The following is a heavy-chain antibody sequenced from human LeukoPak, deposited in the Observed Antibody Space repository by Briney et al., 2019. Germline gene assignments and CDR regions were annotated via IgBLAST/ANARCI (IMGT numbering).Heavy chain of an antibody. CDR1: GLPLRSYW. D-gene: IGHD2-8*02. CDR2: IKQDGSAE. CDR3: ARDRTGGLEP. J-gene: IGHJ5*02. Sequence: PGGPLTLPCGASGLPLRSYWMTGPRQAPGKGLEWVDNIKQDGSAEYYVASVNGRFTTSRDTAKNSVYLQMNSLRIEDTAIYYCARDRTGGLEPWGQGTLATVSS. V-gene: IGHV3-7*01.